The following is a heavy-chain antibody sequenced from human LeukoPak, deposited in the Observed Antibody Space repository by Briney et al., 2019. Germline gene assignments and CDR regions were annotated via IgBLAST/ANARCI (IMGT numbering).Heavy chain of an antibody. CDR2: IRYDGSDQ. D-gene: IGHD2-21*02. CDR3: AREGYCGGDCYYLYFDY. V-gene: IGHV3-30*02. Sequence: GGSLRLSCAASGFTFSSYGMHWVRQAPGKGLEWVTFIRYDGSDQYYADSVKGRFTISRDNSKNTLYLQMNSLRAEDTAVYYCAREGYCGGDCYYLYFDYWGQGTLVTVSS. CDR1: GFTFSSYG. J-gene: IGHJ4*02.